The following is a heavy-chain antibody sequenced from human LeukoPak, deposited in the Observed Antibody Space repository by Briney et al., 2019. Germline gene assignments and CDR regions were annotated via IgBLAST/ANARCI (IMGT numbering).Heavy chain of an antibody. CDR1: GGSFSGYY. Sequence: SETLSLTCAVYGGSFSGYYWSWIRQPPGKGLEWTGEINHSGSTNYNPSLKSRVTISVDTSKNQFSLKLSSVTAADTAVYYCAHTTGDQGIDYWGQGTLVTVSS. CDR3: AHTTGDQGIDY. V-gene: IGHV4-34*01. CDR2: INHSGST. D-gene: IGHD1-1*01. J-gene: IGHJ4*02.